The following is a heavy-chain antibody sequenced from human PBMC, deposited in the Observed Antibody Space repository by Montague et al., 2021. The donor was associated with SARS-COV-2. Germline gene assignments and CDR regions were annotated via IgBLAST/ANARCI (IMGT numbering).Heavy chain of an antibody. CDR1: GFDFIRNW. Sequence: SLRLSCAASGFDFIRNWMHWVRQAPGEGLVWVSRLNEDGRITNYADSVRGRFTISRDNAQNILYLQMSSLRVEDTAVYYCVRDLAGVRGYWGPGTLVTVSS. J-gene: IGHJ1*01. V-gene: IGHV3-74*01. D-gene: IGHD5-12*01. CDR2: LNEDGRIT. CDR3: VRDLAGVRGY.